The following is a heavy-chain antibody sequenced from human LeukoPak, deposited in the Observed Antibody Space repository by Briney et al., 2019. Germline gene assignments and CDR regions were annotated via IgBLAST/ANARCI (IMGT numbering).Heavy chain of an antibody. CDR1: GFTVSSNY. CDR2: IYSGGST. Sequence: PGRSLRLSCAASGFTVSSNYISWVRQAPRNGLEWVSVIYSGGSTYYADSVKGRFTISRDYSKNPLYLQMNSLRAEDTAVYYCARDQFGEASWGQGPLVTVSS. J-gene: IGHJ4*02. V-gene: IGHV3-66*01. D-gene: IGHD3-10*01. CDR3: ARDQFGEAS.